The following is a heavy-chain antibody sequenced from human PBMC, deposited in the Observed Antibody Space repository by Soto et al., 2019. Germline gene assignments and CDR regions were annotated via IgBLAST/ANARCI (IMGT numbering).Heavy chain of an antibody. CDR1: GGSISSSNW. D-gene: IGHD1-26*01. Sequence: QVQLQESGPGLVKPSGTLSLTCAVSGGSISSSNWWSWVRQPPGKGLEWIGEIDHSGSTNYNPSLKSRVTISVDKSKHQFSLKRSSVTAAATAVYYCARVSGSYYYGMDVWGQGTTVTVSS. V-gene: IGHV4-4*02. CDR2: IDHSGST. J-gene: IGHJ6*02. CDR3: ARVSGSYYYGMDV.